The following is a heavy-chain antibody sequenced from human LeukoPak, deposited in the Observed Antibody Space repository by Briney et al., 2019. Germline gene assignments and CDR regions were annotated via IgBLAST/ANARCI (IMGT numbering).Heavy chain of an antibody. Sequence: GGSLRLSCAASGFTFSSCWMHWVRQAPGKGLVWVSRIKSDGSSTSYADSVKGRFTISRDNAKNTLYLQMNSLRAEDTAVYYCATGDSGYYGYWDQGTLVTVSS. CDR2: IKSDGSST. D-gene: IGHD3-22*01. CDR1: GFTFSSCW. CDR3: ATGDSGYYGY. J-gene: IGHJ4*02. V-gene: IGHV3-74*01.